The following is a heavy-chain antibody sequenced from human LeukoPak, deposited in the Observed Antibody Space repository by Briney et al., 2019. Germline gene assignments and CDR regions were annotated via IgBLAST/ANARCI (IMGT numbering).Heavy chain of an antibody. D-gene: IGHD5-12*01. V-gene: IGHV3-30*18. CDR3: AKGYSGYDWSLVDY. Sequence: GGSLRLSCAASGFTFSSYGMHWVRQAPGKGLEWVAVISYDGSNKYYADSVKGRFTISRDNSKNTLYLQMNSLRAEDTAVYYCAKGYSGYDWSLVDYWGQGTLVTVSS. CDR1: GFTFSSYG. J-gene: IGHJ4*02. CDR2: ISYDGSNK.